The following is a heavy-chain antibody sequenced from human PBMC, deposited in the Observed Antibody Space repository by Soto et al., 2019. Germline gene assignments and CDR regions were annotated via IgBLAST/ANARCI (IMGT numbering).Heavy chain of an antibody. D-gene: IGHD6-19*01. CDR3: ARSQGAVAGRMGYFDY. V-gene: IGHV3-74*01. CDR2: INSDGSST. Sequence: GGSLRLSCAASGLTFSSYWMHWVRQAPGKGLVWVSRINSDGSSTSYADSVKGRFTISRDNAKNTLYLQMNSLRAEDTAVYYCARSQGAVAGRMGYFDYWGQGTLVTVSS. J-gene: IGHJ4*02. CDR1: GLTFSSYW.